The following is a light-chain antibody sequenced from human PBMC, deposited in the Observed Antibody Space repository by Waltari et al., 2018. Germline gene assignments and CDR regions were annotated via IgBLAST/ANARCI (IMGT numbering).Light chain of an antibody. J-gene: IGLJ1*01. V-gene: IGLV2-14*03. CDR3: GSYTAGSALYV. CDR2: DVT. CDR1: ISDIGSYEY. Sequence: QSAPSRPASVSGSPGQSITISCTGAISDIGSYEYVSWYQQHPGRVPRLIIFDVTKRPSGVSSRFSGSKSANTASLTISGLQAEDEADYYCGSYTAGSALYVLGTGT.